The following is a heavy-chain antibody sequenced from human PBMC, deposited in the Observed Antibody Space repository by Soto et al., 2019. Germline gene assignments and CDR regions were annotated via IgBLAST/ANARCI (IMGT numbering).Heavy chain of an antibody. J-gene: IGHJ4*02. Sequence: PSVKVSCKASGYNFTNYHMHWVRQAPGQGFEWMGIINPSGGSTTYAQKFQGRVTMTTDTSTSTVYMELSSLRSDDTAVYYCARDSSIVVDGGSCQDYWGQGTQVTVSS. D-gene: IGHD2-15*01. CDR1: GYNFTNYH. CDR3: ARDSSIVVDGGSCQDY. V-gene: IGHV1-46*01. CDR2: INPSGGST.